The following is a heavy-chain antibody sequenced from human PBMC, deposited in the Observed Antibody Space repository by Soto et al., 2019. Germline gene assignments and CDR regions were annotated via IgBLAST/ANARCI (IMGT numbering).Heavy chain of an antibody. CDR2: IYYSGST. Sequence: SDALSLTCTVSGGSVSSGSYYWSWSRQPPGKGLEWIGYIYYSGSTNYNPSLKSRVTISVDTSKNQFSLKLSSVTAADTAVYYCARGIEGWYQGRYYYGMDVWGQGTTVTVS. CDR3: ARGIEGWYQGRYYYGMDV. D-gene: IGHD6-19*01. CDR1: GGSVSSGSYY. V-gene: IGHV4-61*01. J-gene: IGHJ6*02.